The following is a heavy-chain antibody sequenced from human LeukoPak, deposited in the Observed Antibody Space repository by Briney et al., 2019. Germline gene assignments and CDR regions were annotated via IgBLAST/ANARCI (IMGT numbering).Heavy chain of an antibody. CDR1: GGSISSYY. Sequence: SETLSLTCTVSGGSISSYYWSWIRQPAGKGLEWIGRIYTSGSTNYNPSLKSRVTMSVDTSKNQFSLKLSSVTAADTAVYYCASALREYDFWSGYPTFFDYWGQGTLVTVSS. V-gene: IGHV4-4*07. D-gene: IGHD3-3*01. CDR2: IYTSGST. CDR3: ASALREYDFWSGYPTFFDY. J-gene: IGHJ4*02.